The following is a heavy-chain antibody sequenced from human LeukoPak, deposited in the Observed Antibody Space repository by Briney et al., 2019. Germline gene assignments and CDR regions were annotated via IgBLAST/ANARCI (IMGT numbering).Heavy chain of an antibody. CDR1: GGSISSGGYS. CDR2: IYHSGST. CDR3: ARGIMVYAIYHWYFDL. Sequence: SETLSLTCAVSGGSISSGGYSWSWIRQPPGKGLEWIGYIYHSGSTYHNPSLKSRVTISVDRSKNQFSLKLSSVTAADTAVYYCARGIMVYAIYHWYFDLWGRGTLVTVS. V-gene: IGHV4-30-2*01. D-gene: IGHD2-8*01. J-gene: IGHJ2*01.